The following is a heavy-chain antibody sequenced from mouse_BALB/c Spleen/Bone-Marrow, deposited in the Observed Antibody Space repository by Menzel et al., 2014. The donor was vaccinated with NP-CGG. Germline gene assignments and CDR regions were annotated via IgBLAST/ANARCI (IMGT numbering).Heavy chain of an antibody. J-gene: IGHJ1*01. V-gene: IGHV14-3*02. CDR3: ARGDTTATWYFDV. CDR2: IDPANGNT. D-gene: IGHD1-2*01. Sequence: DVQLQESGAELVKPGASVKLPCTASGFNIKDTYMHRVKQRPDQGPEWIGRIDPANGNTKYDPKLQGKATITADTSSNIAYLQLSSLTSEVTSCYYGARGDTTATWYFDVWGAGTTVTVSS. CDR1: GFNIKDTY.